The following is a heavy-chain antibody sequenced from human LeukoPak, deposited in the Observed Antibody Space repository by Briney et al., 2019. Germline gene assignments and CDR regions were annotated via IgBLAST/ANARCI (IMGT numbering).Heavy chain of an antibody. D-gene: IGHD2-2*01. CDR1: GGSISSYY. CDR3: ARVVLSTLMFDY. J-gene: IGHJ4*02. V-gene: IGHV4-59*01. CDR2: IYYSGST. Sequence: SETLSLTCTVSGGSISSYYWSWIRQPPGKGLEWIGYIYYSGSTNYNPSLKSRVTISVDTSKNQFSLKLSSVTAADTAVYYCARVVLSTLMFDYWGQGTLVTVSS.